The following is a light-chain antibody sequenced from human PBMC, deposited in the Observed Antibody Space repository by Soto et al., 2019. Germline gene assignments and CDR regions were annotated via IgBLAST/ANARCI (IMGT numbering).Light chain of an antibody. CDR3: QQYNNWSWT. CDR2: GAS. J-gene: IGKJ1*01. CDR1: QSVSSK. V-gene: IGKV3-15*01. Sequence: EIVMTQSPATPSVSPGERATLYCRASQSVSSKLAWSQQKPGQAHRLPIHGASTRATVIPGRFSGSGSGTDCTLTISRRRSADCAVYYCQQYNNWSWTFGQGTMVELK.